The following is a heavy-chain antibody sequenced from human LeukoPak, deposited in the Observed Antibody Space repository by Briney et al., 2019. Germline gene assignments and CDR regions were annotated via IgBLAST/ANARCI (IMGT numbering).Heavy chain of an antibody. CDR3: ARGTYYSDRSSSYYSLFDS. CDR2: IIPIIGTP. Sequence: SVKVSCKASGGTFSSNTVSWLRQTPGQGLEWMGGIIPIIGTPNYAQKFQGRLTITTDESPSTAYMNLNILKSDDTATYYCARGTYYSDRSSSYYSLFDSWGLGTLVIVSS. V-gene: IGHV1-69*16. J-gene: IGHJ5*01. CDR1: GGTFSSNT. D-gene: IGHD3-10*02.